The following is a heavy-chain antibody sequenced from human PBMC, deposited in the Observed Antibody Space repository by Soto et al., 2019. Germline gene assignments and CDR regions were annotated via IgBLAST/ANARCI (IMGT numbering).Heavy chain of an antibody. J-gene: IGHJ4*02. D-gene: IGHD3-9*01. Sequence: GGSLRLSCAASGFTFSNAWMSWVRQAPGKGLEWVGRIKSKTDGGTTDYAAPVKGRFTISRDDSKNTLYLQMNSLKTEDTAVYYCTTPYYDILTGYYHDYWGQGTLVTVSS. CDR3: TTPYYDILTGYYHDY. V-gene: IGHV3-15*01. CDR1: GFTFSNAW. CDR2: IKSKTDGGTT.